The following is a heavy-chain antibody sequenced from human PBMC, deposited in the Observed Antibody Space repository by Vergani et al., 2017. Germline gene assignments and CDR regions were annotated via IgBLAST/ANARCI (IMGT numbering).Heavy chain of an antibody. CDR1: GFTFSSYS. J-gene: IGHJ3*02. Sequence: VQLVESGGGVVQPGRSLRLSCAASGFTFSSYSMNWVRQAPGKGLEWVSSISSSSSYIYYADSVKGRFTISRDNAKNSLYLQMNSLRAEDTAVYYCARDRIAVAGTNAFDIWGQGTMVTVSS. D-gene: IGHD6-19*01. V-gene: IGHV3-21*01. CDR3: ARDRIAVAGTNAFDI. CDR2: ISSSSSYI.